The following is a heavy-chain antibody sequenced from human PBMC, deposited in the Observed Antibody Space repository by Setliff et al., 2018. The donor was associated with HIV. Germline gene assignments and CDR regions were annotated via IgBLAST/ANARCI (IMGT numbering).Heavy chain of an antibody. Sequence: SETLSLTCAVYGGSFSGYYWTWIRQSPRKGLEWIADINHSGNTNYNPSLKSRVTISVDTSKNQFSLKMRSVTAADTAIYFCARGVRTGLQFLEWHYITYFDSWGQGTLVTVSS. CDR2: INHSGNT. CDR3: ARGVRTGLQFLEWHYITYFDS. V-gene: IGHV4-34*01. J-gene: IGHJ4*02. D-gene: IGHD3-3*01. CDR1: GGSFSGYY.